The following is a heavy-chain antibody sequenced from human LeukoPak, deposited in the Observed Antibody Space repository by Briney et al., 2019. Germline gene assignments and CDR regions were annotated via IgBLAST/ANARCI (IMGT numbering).Heavy chain of an antibody. CDR2: IYYSGST. CDR1: GGSISSGGYY. J-gene: IGHJ6*02. CDR3: ARVPLLSIFGPHYYGMDV. Sequence: ASETLSLTCTVSGGSISSGGYYWSWIRQHPGKGLEWIGYIYYSGSTYYNPSLKSRVTISVDTSKNQFSLKLSSVTAADTAVHYCARVPLLSIFGPHYYGMDVWGQGTTVTVSS. D-gene: IGHD3-3*01. V-gene: IGHV4-31*03.